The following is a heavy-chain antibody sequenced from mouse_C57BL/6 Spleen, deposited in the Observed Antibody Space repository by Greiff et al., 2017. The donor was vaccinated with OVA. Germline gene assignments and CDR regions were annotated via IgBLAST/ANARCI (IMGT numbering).Heavy chain of an antibody. J-gene: IGHJ2*01. CDR2: INPSNGGT. Sequence: QVQLKQPGTELVKPGASVKLSCKASGYTFTSYWMHWVKQRPGQGLEWIGNINPSNGGTNYNEKFKSKATLTVDKSSSTAYMQLSSLTSEDSAVYYCARGIYYGYDVVKVFDYWGQGTTLTVSS. CDR1: GYTFTSYW. D-gene: IGHD2-2*01. CDR3: ARGIYYGYDVVKVFDY. V-gene: IGHV1-53*01.